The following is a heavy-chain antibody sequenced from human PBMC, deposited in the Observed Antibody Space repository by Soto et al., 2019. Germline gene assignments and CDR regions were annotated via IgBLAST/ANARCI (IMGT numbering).Heavy chain of an antibody. CDR1: GFTFSSYA. D-gene: IGHD3-22*01. Sequence: EVQLLESGGGLVQPGGSLRLSCAASGFTFSSYAMSWVRQAPGKGLEWVSAISGSGGSTYYADSVKGRFTISRDNSKNTLYLQMNSLSAEDTAVYYCAKWDTMIVVVTSLMDVWGQGTTVTVSS. CDR2: ISGSGGST. J-gene: IGHJ6*02. V-gene: IGHV3-23*01. CDR3: AKWDTMIVVVTSLMDV.